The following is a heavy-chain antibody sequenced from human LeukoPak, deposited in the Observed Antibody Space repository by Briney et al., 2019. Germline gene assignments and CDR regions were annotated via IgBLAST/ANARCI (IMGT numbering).Heavy chain of an antibody. V-gene: IGHV4-39*01. CDR1: GGSISSSSYC. CDR2: ICDSGST. D-gene: IGHD4-11*01. Sequence: SETLSLTCTVSGGSISSSSYCWGWIRQPPGKGLEWIGSICDSGSTYYNPSLNRRVTIRVDTSNNQFSQKLSPVTAAYTALYYCAKKTPTVTRQYYYYCYIDVWAKGTRVRV. CDR3: AKKTPTVTRQYYYYCYIDV. J-gene: IGHJ6*03.